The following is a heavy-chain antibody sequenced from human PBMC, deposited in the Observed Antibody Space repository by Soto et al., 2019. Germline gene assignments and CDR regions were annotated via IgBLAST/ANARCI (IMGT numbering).Heavy chain of an antibody. V-gene: IGHV3-48*01. J-gene: IGHJ1*01. CDR1: GFSFSSHS. CDR2: ISSTSSII. Sequence: EVQLVESGGGLVQPGGFLRLSCAASGFSFSSHSMNWVRQAPGKGLEWVSYISSTSSIIYYADSVKGRFTTSRDNAKXXXXLXXXXXXXXXXAVYYCXXAKGWPDISFHPWGQGTLVIVSS. D-gene: IGHD3-10*01. CDR3: XXAKGWPDISFHP.